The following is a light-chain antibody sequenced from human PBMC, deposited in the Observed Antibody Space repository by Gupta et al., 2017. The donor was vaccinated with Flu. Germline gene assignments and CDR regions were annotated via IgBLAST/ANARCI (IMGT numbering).Light chain of an antibody. J-gene: IGKJ2*02. CDR1: QSVSRY. V-gene: IGKV3-11*01. Sequence: TLSLSPGERDTLACRARQSVSRYLAWYQKKPGQAPMLLIYDAFKRDTANEVKWRRSVGRTLFRFTITGSAHTGSGVYYRQQRGNRPPLCTFGQGTKVEIK. CDR2: DAF. CDR3: QQRGNRPPLCT.